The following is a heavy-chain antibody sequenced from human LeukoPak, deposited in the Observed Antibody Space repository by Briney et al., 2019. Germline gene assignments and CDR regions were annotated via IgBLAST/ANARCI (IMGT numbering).Heavy chain of an antibody. CDR2: ISYEGDST. CDR1: GFIFRIYG. V-gene: IGHV3-30*18. D-gene: IGHD1-26*01. J-gene: IGHJ4*02. Sequence: GGSLRLSCAASGFIFRIYGMHWVRQAPGKGLEWVALISYEGDSTYYADSVKGRFTISRDNSEDMLYLQMNSLRAEATAVYFCAKGGTIVGATIDYWGQGTLVTVSS. CDR3: AKGGTIVGATIDY.